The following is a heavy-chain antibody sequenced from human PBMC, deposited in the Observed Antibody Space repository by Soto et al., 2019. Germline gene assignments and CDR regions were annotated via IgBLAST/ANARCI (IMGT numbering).Heavy chain of an antibody. CDR3: ARVAAAGPFDY. V-gene: IGHV3-11*01. J-gene: IGHJ4*02. D-gene: IGHD6-13*01. Sequence: GGSLRLSCVASGFTFSDYYMSWIRQAPGKGLEWVSYISYSDNTKYYADSVKGRFTISRDNAKNSLYLQMNSLRAADTAVYYCARVAAAGPFDYWGQGTLVTVSS. CDR1: GFTFSDYY. CDR2: ISYSDNTK.